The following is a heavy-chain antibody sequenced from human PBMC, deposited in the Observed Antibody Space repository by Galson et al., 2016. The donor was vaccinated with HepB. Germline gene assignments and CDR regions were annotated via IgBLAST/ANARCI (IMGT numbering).Heavy chain of an antibody. CDR1: GFTFTDYY. J-gene: IGHJ6*02. V-gene: IGHV3-11*06. Sequence: SLRLSCAASGFTFTDYYMTWIRQAPGKGLEWVSYISSSGSYTNYADSVKGRFTISRDNARKSLYLQMNGLRPDDTAVYYCAREDSSWYGYYGMDVWGQGTTVTVSS. D-gene: IGHD6-13*01. CDR3: AREDSSWYGYYGMDV. CDR2: ISSSGSYT.